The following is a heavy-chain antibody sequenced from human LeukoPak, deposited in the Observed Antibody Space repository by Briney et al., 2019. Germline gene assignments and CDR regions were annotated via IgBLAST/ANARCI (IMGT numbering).Heavy chain of an antibody. V-gene: IGHV4-39*01. CDR1: GGSISSSSYY. J-gene: IGHJ4*02. CDR3: ARRASGSYYDSSGYYPY. Sequence: PSETLSLTCTVSGGSISSSSYYWGWIRQPPGKGVEWIGSIYYSGSTYYNPSLKSRVTISVDTSKNQFSPKLSSVTAADTAVYYCARRASGSYYDSSGYYPYWGQGTLVTVSS. D-gene: IGHD3-22*01. CDR2: IYYSGST.